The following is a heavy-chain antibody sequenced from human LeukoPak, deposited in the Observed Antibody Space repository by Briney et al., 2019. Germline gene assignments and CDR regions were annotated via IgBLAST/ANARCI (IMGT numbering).Heavy chain of an antibody. J-gene: IGHJ6*04. CDR1: GGTFSSYA. D-gene: IGHD1-1*01. V-gene: IGHV1-69*06. CDR3: ASGIMFGTTGTTHPKKYYYYGMDV. CDR2: IIPIFGTA. Sequence: SVKVSCKASGGTFSSYAISWVRQAPGQGLEWMGGIIPIFGTANYAQKFQGRVTITADKFTSTAYMELSSLRSEDTAVYYCASGIMFGTTGTTHPKKYYYYGMDVWGKGTTVTVSS.